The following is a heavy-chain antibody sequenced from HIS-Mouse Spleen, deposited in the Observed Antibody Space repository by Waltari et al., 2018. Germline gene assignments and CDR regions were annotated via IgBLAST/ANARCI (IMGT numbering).Heavy chain of an antibody. CDR2: IYYSGST. CDR1: GGSISSSSYY. J-gene: IGHJ2*01. D-gene: IGHD6-13*01. CDR3: AREIPYSSSWYDWYFDL. V-gene: IGHV4-39*07. Sequence: QLQLQESGPGLVKPSETLSLTCTVSGGSISSSSYYWGWIRQPPGKGLAWIGSIYYSGSTYDSPSLRSRVTISVDTSKNQFSLKLSSVTAADTAVYYCAREIPYSSSWYDWYFDLWGRGTLVTVSS.